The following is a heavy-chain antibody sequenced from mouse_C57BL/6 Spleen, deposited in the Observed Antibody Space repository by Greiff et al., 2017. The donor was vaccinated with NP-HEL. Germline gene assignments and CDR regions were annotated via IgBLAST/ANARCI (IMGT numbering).Heavy chain of an antibody. CDR2: IHPNSGST. V-gene: IGHV1-64*01. CDR3: ARGHDYGSSLYAMDY. J-gene: IGHJ4*01. Sequence: QVQLQQPGAELVKPGASVKLSCKASGYTFTSYWMHWVKQRPGQGLEWIGMIHPNSGSTNYNEKFKSKATLTVDKSSSTAYMQLSSLTSEDSAVYYCARGHDYGSSLYAMDYWGQGTSVTVSS. CDR1: GYTFTSYW. D-gene: IGHD1-1*01.